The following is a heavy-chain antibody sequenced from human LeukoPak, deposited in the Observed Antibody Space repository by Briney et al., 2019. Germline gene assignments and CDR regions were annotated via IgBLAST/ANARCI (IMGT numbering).Heavy chain of an antibody. CDR1: GFIVSRNY. Sequence: GGSLRPSCAASGFIVSRNYMGWVRQAPGKGLEWVSALSSKYETYYADSVEGRFTISRDNSENTLYLQMNALRAEDTALYYCYGIHLGDSFDIWGRGTMVIVFS. J-gene: IGHJ3*02. CDR2: LSSKYET. D-gene: IGHD3-16*01. CDR3: YGIHLGDSFDI. V-gene: IGHV3-53*01.